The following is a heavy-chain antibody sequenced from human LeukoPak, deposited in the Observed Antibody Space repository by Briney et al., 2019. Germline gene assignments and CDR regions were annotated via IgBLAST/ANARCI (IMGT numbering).Heavy chain of an antibody. V-gene: IGHV4-34*01. D-gene: IGHD5-18*01. Sequence: SETLSLTCAVYGGSFSGYYWSWIRQPPGKGLEWIGEINHSGSTNYNPSLKCRVTISVDTSKNQFSLKLSSVTAADTAVYYCARAGGYSYGQIDYWGQGTLVTVSS. CDR2: INHSGST. CDR1: GGSFSGYY. J-gene: IGHJ4*02. CDR3: ARAGGYSYGQIDY.